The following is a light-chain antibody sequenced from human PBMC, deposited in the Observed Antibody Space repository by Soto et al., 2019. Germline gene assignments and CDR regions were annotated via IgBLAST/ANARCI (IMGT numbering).Light chain of an antibody. V-gene: IGKV3-20*01. J-gene: IGKJ1*01. CDR2: GAS. CDR3: QQYSSLWT. Sequence: EIMLTQSPATLSLSPGERATHSCRASQSVSSYLAWYQQKPGQAPRLLIYGASSRATGIPDRFSGSGSGTDFTLSISRLEPEDFAVYYCQQYSSLWTFGQGTKVDIK. CDR1: QSVSSY.